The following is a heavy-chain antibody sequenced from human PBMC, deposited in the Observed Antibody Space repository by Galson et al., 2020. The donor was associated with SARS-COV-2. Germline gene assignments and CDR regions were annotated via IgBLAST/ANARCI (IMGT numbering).Heavy chain of an antibody. D-gene: IGHD4-17*01. CDR3: AKDKRLSDYGDTFDY. CDR1: GFTFSSYA. J-gene: IGHJ4*02. CDR2: ISGSGGST. V-gene: IGHV3-23*01. Sequence: GGSLRLSCAASGFTFSSYAMSWVRQAPGKGLEWVSAISGSGGSTYYADSVKGRFTISRDNSKNTLYLQMNSLRAEDTAVYYCAKDKRLSDYGDTFDYWGQGTLVTVSS.